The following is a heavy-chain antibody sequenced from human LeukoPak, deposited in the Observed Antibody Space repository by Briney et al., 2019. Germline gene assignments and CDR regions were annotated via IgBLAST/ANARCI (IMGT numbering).Heavy chain of an antibody. CDR1: GFTFSSYG. V-gene: IGHV3-30*18. CDR3: AKDRGGGFDY. Sequence: PGGPLRLSCAASGFTFSSYGMHWVRQAPGKGLEWVAVISYDGSNKYYADSVKDRFTISRDNSKNTLYLQMNSLRAEDTAVYYCAKDRGGGFDYWGQGTLVTVSS. CDR2: ISYDGSNK. J-gene: IGHJ4*02. D-gene: IGHD2-15*01.